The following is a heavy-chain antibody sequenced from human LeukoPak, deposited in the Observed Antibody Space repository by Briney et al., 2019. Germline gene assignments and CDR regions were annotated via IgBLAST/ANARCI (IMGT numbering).Heavy chain of an antibody. Sequence: ASVKVSCKASGYPFTGYYMHWVRQAPGQGLEWMGRINPNSGGTNYAQKFQGRVTMTRDTSISTAYMELSRLRSDDTAVYYCARGPYSSSWAEYFQHWGQGTLVTVSS. J-gene: IGHJ1*01. D-gene: IGHD6-13*01. CDR1: GYPFTGYY. CDR3: ARGPYSSSWAEYFQH. CDR2: INPNSGGT. V-gene: IGHV1-2*06.